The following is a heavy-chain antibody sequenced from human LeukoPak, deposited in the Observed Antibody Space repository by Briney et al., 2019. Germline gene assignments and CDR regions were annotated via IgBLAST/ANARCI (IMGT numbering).Heavy chain of an antibody. CDR2: INTHNGAT. J-gene: IGHJ4*02. V-gene: IGHV1-2*02. CDR3: ARGPIGGLRKGFDI. Sequence: ASVKVSCKASGNTFAGYYVHWVRQAPGQGLEWMGWINTHNGATNYAQHFQGRVTMTTDTAVTTAYMDLDGLISDDAAVYFCARGPIGGLRKGFDIWGQGTLVTVSS. D-gene: IGHD1-26*01. CDR1: GNTFAGYY.